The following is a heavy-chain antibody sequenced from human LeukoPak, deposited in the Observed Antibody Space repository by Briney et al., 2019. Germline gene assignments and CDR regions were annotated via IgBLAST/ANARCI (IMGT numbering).Heavy chain of an antibody. CDR3: ARHICSTVSCYIDY. D-gene: IGHD2-2*01. CDR1: GYSISSSNW. Sequence: SETLSLTCAVSGYSISSSNWWGWIRQPPGKGLEWIGFLYYSGSFYCNPSLKSRVTMSLDTSMNQFSLKLSSVTAVDTAVYYCARHICSTVSCYIDYWGQGSLVTVSS. V-gene: IGHV4-28*05. CDR2: LYYSGSF. J-gene: IGHJ4*02.